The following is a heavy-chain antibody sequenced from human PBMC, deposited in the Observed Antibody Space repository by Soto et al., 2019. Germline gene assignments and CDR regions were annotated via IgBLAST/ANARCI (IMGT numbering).Heavy chain of an antibody. J-gene: IGHJ3*02. D-gene: IGHD1-26*01. CDR2: IVVDSGNT. CDR1: GFTFTSSA. Sequence: SVKVSCKASGFTFTSSAVQWVRQARGQRLEWIGWIVVDSGNTNYAQKFQDRVTITTDTSTSTAYMELRSLRSDDTAVYYCARARSKRDAFDIWGQGTMVTVSS. CDR3: ARARSKRDAFDI. V-gene: IGHV1-58*01.